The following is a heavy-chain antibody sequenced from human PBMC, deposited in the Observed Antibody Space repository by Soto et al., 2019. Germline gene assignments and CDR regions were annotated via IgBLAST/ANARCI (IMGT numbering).Heavy chain of an antibody. J-gene: IGHJ6*02. Sequence: GESLKISCXGSGYSFTSYWISWVRQMPGKGLEWMGRIDPSDSYTNYSPSFQGHVTISADKSISTAYLQWSSLKASDTAMYYCARSRGYCSSTSCYGPSYYGMDVWGQGTTVTVSS. D-gene: IGHD2-2*01. CDR3: ARSRGYCSSTSCYGPSYYGMDV. CDR2: IDPSDSYT. V-gene: IGHV5-10-1*01. CDR1: GYSFTSYW.